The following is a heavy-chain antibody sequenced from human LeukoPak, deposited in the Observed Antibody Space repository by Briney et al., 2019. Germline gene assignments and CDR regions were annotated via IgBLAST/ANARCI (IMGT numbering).Heavy chain of an antibody. CDR2: IKSNTDGGAT. Sequence: GGSLRLSCAAPGFTFSVAWMNWVRQAPGKGLEWVGRIKSNTDGGATDYAAPVKDRFTISRNDSEKTLYLQMNSLKTEDTAVYYCITEPPGVVFWGQGTLVTVSS. CDR3: ITEPPGVVF. V-gene: IGHV3-15*01. J-gene: IGHJ4*02. CDR1: GFTFSVAW. D-gene: IGHD7-27*01.